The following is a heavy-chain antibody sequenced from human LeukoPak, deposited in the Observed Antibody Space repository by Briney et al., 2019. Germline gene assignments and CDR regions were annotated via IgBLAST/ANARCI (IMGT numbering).Heavy chain of an antibody. J-gene: IGHJ3*02. V-gene: IGHV1-2*02. CDR1: GYTFNGYY. CDR2: INPDSGGT. D-gene: IGHD2-2*03. CDR3: ARAPWIGNAFDI. Sequence: ASVKVSCKASGYTFNGYYIHWVRQAPGQGLEWMGWINPDSGGTNYAQKFQGRVTMTRDTSIRTAYMELSRLRSDDTAVYYCARAPWIGNAFDIWGQGTMVTVSS.